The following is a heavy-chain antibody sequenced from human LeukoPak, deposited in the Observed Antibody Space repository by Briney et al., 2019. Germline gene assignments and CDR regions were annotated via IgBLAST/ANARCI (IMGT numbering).Heavy chain of an antibody. V-gene: IGHV6-1*01. Sequence: SQTLSPTCAISGDSVSSNSAAWNWIRQSPSRGLEWLGRTYYRSKWYNDYAVSVKSRITINPDTSKNQFSLQLNSVTPEDTAVYYCARDHTVHDNVVIDYWGQGTLVTVSS. CDR3: ARDHTVHDNVVIDY. CDR1: GDSVSSNSAA. D-gene: IGHD2-15*01. J-gene: IGHJ4*02. CDR2: TYYRSKWYN.